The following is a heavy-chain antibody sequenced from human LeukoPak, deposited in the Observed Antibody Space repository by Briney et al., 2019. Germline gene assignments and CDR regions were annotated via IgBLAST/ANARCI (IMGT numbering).Heavy chain of an antibody. V-gene: IGHV3-74*01. CDR2: INSDGSST. J-gene: IGHJ6*03. CDR3: VREAYDDFWSGSWRYYYYMDV. Sequence: GGSLRLSCAASGFSFSSYWMHWVRQAPGKGLVWVSRINSDGSSTSYADSVKGRFTISRDNAKNSLYLQMSSLRAEDTAVYYCVREAYDDFWSGSWRYYYYMDVWGKGITVTVSS. CDR1: GFSFSSYW. D-gene: IGHD3-3*01.